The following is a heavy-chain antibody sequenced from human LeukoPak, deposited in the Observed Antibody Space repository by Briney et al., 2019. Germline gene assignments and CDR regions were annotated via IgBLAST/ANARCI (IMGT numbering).Heavy chain of an antibody. Sequence: GGSLRLSCAASGFTFSNAWMSWVRQAPGKGLEWVGRIKSKTDGGTTDYAAPVKGRFTISRDDSKNTLYLQMNSLKTEDTAVYYCTTSYYYGSGSYYNGWGQGTLVTVSS. D-gene: IGHD3-10*01. CDR2: IKSKTDGGTT. V-gene: IGHV3-15*01. J-gene: IGHJ4*02. CDR3: TTSYYYGSGSYYNG. CDR1: GFTFSNAW.